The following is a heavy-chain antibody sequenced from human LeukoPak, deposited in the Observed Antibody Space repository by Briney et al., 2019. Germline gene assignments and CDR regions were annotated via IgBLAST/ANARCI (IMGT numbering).Heavy chain of an antibody. V-gene: IGHV1-18*01. CDR1: GYTFNRHG. Sequence: ASVKVSCKASGYTFNRHGIAWVRQAPGQGLEWMGWISCYNGDTNYAQKVQGRVTMTTDTSTSTAYMELRSLTSDDTAVYYCARDPSNSGGWNPYFDYWGHGALVTVSS. CDR2: ISCYNGDT. D-gene: IGHD6-19*01. CDR3: ARDPSNSGGWNPYFDY. J-gene: IGHJ4*01.